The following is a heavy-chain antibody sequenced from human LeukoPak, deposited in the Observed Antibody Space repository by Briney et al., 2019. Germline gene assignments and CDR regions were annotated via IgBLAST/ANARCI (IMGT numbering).Heavy chain of an antibody. D-gene: IGHD2-8*01. CDR1: GFTFSSYE. CDR3: ARVSYEGPDY. CDR2: ISSSGSTI. J-gene: IGHJ4*02. V-gene: IGHV3-48*03. Sequence: GGSLRLSCTASGFTFSSYEMNWVRQAPGKGLEWVSYISSSGSTIFYADSVKGRFTISRDNAKNSLYLQMNSLRAEDTAVYYCARVSYEGPDYWGQGTLVTVSS.